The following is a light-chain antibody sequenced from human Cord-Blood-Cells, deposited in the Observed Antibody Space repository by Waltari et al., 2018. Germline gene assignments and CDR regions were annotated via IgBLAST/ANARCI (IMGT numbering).Light chain of an antibody. CDR2: GKN. J-gene: IGLJ2*01. V-gene: IGLV3-19*01. CDR1: SLRSYY. Sequence: VSVALGQTVRITCQGDSLRSYYASWYQQKPGQAPVLVIYGKNNRPSGIPDRFSGSSSGNTASLTITGAQAEDEADYYCNSRDSSGNHVVFGGGTKLTIL. CDR3: NSRDSSGNHVV.